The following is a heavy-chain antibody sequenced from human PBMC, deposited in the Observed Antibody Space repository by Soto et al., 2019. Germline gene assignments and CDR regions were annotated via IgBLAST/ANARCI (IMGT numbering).Heavy chain of an antibody. CDR2: IYYSGST. V-gene: IGHV4-39*01. CDR1: GGSISSSSYY. Sequence: PSETLSLTCPVSGGSISSSSYYWGWVRQPPGKGLEWIGSIYYSGSTYYNPSLKSRVTISVDTSKNQFSLKLSSVTAADTAVYYCARLRRFLDYGDLDWFDPWGQGTLVTVSS. J-gene: IGHJ5*02. CDR3: ARLRRFLDYGDLDWFDP. D-gene: IGHD4-17*01.